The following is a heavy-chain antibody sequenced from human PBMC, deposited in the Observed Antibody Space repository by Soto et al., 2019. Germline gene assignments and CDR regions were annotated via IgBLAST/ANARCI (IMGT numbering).Heavy chain of an antibody. CDR1: GFTFSSYS. Sequence: GGSLRLSCAPSGFTFSSYSMNWVRQAPGKGLEWVSSISRSSSYIDYADSVKGRCTISRDNANNSLYLRMNSLRAEDTAVYYCARDPSYDSSGYYYDYWGQGALVTVSS. CDR2: ISRSSSYI. D-gene: IGHD3-22*01. V-gene: IGHV3-21*01. J-gene: IGHJ4*02. CDR3: ARDPSYDSSGYYYDY.